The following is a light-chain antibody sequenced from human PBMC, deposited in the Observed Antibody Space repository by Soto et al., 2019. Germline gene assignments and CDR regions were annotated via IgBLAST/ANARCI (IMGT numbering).Light chain of an antibody. CDR2: GAS. J-gene: IGKJ2*01. CDR3: QQYGRSPLMYT. Sequence: EIVLTQSPGTLSLSPGERATLSCRASQSITSNFLAWYQQKPGQAPRLLIYGASTRAAGVPDRFSGSRSGPDFTPTITRLEPEDFAVYYCQQYGRSPLMYTFGQGTKLGVK. CDR1: QSITSNF. V-gene: IGKV3-20*01.